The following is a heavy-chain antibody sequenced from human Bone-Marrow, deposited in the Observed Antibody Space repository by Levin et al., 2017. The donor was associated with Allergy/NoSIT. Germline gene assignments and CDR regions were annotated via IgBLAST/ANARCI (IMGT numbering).Heavy chain of an antibody. J-gene: IGHJ4*01. V-gene: IGHV3-15*01. D-gene: IGHD3-3*01. CDR1: GFPFDRAW. CDR2: IKSKIDGGTT. CDR3: VSPPYYDAWIGYYDY. Sequence: GESLKISCVVSGFPFDRAWMSWVRQAPGKGLEWVARIKSKIDGGTTDYAASVNGRFTISRDDSKNTVTLHMNSLKLEDTAVYYCVSPPYYDAWIGYYDYWGHGTLVTVSS.